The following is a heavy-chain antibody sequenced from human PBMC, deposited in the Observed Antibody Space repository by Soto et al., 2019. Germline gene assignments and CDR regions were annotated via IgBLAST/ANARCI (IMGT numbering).Heavy chain of an antibody. CDR2: IYHSGST. CDR1: GGSISSGGYS. CDR3: ARAGRAYCGGDCYSDAFDI. Sequence: PSETLSLTCAVSGGSISSGGYSWSWIRQPPGKGLEWIGHIYHSGSTYYNPSLKSRVTISVDRSKNQFSLKLSSVTAADTAVYYCARAGRAYCGGDCYSDAFDIWGQGTMVTVSS. J-gene: IGHJ3*02. V-gene: IGHV4-30-2*01. D-gene: IGHD2-21*02.